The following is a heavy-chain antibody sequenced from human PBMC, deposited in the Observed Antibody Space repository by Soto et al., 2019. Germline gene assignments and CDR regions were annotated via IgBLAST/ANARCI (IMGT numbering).Heavy chain of an antibody. V-gene: IGHV4-34*01. D-gene: IGHD2-2*02. Sequence: SETLSLTCAVYGGSFSGYYWSWIRQPPGKGLEWIGEINHSGSTNYNPSLKSRVTISVDTSERQFSLRLSSVTAADTAVYYCARGYCSSSSCYKVGWFDPWGQGTLVTVSS. CDR3: ARGYCSSSSCYKVGWFDP. J-gene: IGHJ5*02. CDR1: GGSFSGYY. CDR2: INHSGST.